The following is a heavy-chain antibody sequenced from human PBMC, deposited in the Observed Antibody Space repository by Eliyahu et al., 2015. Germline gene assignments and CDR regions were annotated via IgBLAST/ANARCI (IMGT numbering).Heavy chain of an antibody. Sequence: EVQLVESGXGLVKPGGSLRLSCAXSXLXFXNAXIIWVRQTPGKGLEXVGRIRTKAEGGPTDYPAPVKGRFTLSRDXSKNTAYLQMNSLKTEDTAVYYCATVSAWQRGKYCFDYWGQGTLVTVSS. D-gene: IGHD5-12*01. CDR1: XLXFXNAX. CDR2: IRTKAEGGPT. J-gene: IGHJ4*02. V-gene: IGHV3-15*01. CDR3: ATVSAWQRGKYCFDY.